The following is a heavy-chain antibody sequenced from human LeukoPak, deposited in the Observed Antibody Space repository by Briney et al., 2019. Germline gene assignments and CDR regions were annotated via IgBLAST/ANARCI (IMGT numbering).Heavy chain of an antibody. CDR1: GGSITSYY. CDR3: ARDLEGIRAFDI. V-gene: IGHV4-59*01. Sequence: PSETLSLTCTVSGGSITSYYWSWIRQPPGKGLEWIGYIYYSGTTNYNPSLRSRVTISVETSKNQFSLKLSSVTAADTAVYYCARDLEGIRAFDIWGQGTMVTVSS. CDR2: IYYSGTT. J-gene: IGHJ3*02. D-gene: IGHD3-10*01.